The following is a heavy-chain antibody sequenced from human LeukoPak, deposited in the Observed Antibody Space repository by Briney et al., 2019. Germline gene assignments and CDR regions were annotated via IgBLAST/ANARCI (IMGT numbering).Heavy chain of an antibody. CDR3: ARHSDVIGAI. CDR1: GYTFTHQW. Sequence: GESLKISCKASGYTFTHQWIGWVRQMSGSGLEGMGIIYPRDSDTIYSPSFQGHVTISADTSINTAYLEWSSLEASDTAIYYCARHSDVIGAIWGHGTLVTVSS. J-gene: IGHJ4*01. CDR2: IYPRDSDT. V-gene: IGHV5-51*01. D-gene: IGHD3-10*01.